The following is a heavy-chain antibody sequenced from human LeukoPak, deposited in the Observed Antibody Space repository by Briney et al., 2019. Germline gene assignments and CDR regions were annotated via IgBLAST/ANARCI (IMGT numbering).Heavy chain of an antibody. D-gene: IGHD1-26*01. CDR3: ARGIEGAGFDP. CDR1: GFTFRSYG. Sequence: GGSLRLSFAASGFTFRSYGMHWVRQAPGKGLEWVAVIWYDGSNKYYADSVKGRFTISRDNSKNTLYLQMNSLRAEDTAVYYCARGIEGAGFDPWGQGTLVTVSS. CDR2: IWYDGSNK. V-gene: IGHV3-33*01. J-gene: IGHJ5*02.